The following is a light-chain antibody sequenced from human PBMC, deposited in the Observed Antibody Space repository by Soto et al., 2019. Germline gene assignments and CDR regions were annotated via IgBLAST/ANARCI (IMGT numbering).Light chain of an antibody. V-gene: IGKV4-1*01. J-gene: IGKJ1*01. CDR2: WAS. CDR1: RSVFFSSNNKDC. CDR3: QQYYTIPWT. Sequence: DIVMTQSPDSLAVSLGERATINCKSSRSVFFSSNNKDCLAWYQQKPGQPPKLLIYWASTRESGVPDRFSGSGSGTEFTLTISSLQAEDVAVYYCQQYYTIPWTFGQGTKVEIK.